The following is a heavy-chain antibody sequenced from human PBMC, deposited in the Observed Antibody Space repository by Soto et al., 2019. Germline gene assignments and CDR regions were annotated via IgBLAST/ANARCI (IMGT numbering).Heavy chain of an antibody. J-gene: IGHJ4*02. CDR3: ARGPPTYYYDSGSGLYVY. CDR2: IKQDGSEK. CDR1: GFTFSSYW. D-gene: IGHD3-22*01. Sequence: PGGSLRLSCAASGFTFSSYWMNWVRQAPGKGLEWVANIKQDGSEKYYVDSVKGRFTISRDNAKNSLYLQMNSLRAEDTAVYYCARGPPTYYYDSGSGLYVYWGQGTLVTVSS. V-gene: IGHV3-7*03.